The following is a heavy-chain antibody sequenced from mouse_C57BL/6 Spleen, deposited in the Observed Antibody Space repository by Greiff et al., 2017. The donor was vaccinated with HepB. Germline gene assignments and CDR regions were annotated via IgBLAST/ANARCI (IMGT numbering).Heavy chain of an antibody. Sequence: VHVKQSGPELVKPSASVKISCKASGYSFTDYNMNWVKQSNGKSLEWIGVINPNYGTTSYNQKFKGKATLTVDQSSSTAYMQLNSLTSEDSAVYYCAPMGDYGNKRFAYWGQGTLVTVSA. CDR2: INPNYGTT. D-gene: IGHD2-1*01. CDR3: APMGDYGNKRFAY. V-gene: IGHV1-39*01. CDR1: GYSFTDYN. J-gene: IGHJ3*01.